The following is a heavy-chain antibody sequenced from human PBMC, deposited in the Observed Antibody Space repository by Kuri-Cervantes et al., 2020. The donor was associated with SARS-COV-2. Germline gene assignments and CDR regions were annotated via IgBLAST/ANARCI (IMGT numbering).Heavy chain of an antibody. V-gene: IGHV3-21*01. J-gene: IGHJ6*02. CDR2: ISSSSSYI. CDR3: ARDYGSGPSGAYYYYGMDV. CDR1: GFTFSSYS. Sequence: GESLKISCAASGFTFSSYSMNWFRQAPGKGLEWVSSISSSSSYISHADSMKGRFTISRDNAKNSLYLQMNSLRAEDTAVYYCARDYGSGPSGAYYYYGMDVWGQGTTVTVSS. D-gene: IGHD3-10*01.